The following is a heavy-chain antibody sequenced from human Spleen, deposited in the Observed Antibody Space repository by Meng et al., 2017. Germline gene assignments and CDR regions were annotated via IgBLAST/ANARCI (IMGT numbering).Heavy chain of an antibody. Sequence: GESLKISCAASGFTFRNYAMNWVRQAPGKGLEWVSSIGDSGSSTYYADSVKGRFTISRDNSKNTLYLQLNSLRAEDTAVYYCAKDDYSSAWSRDAFDIWGQGTMVTVSS. D-gene: IGHD6-19*01. J-gene: IGHJ3*02. CDR3: AKDDYSSAWSRDAFDI. CDR1: GFTFRNYA. V-gene: IGHV3-23*01. CDR2: IGDSGSST.